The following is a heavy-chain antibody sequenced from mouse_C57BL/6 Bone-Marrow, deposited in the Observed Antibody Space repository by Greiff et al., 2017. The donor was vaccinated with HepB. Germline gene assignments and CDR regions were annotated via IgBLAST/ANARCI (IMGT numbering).Heavy chain of an antibody. V-gene: IGHV1-50*01. CDR2: IDPSDSYT. J-gene: IGHJ4*01. Sequence: VQLQQPGAELVKPGASVKLSCKASGYTFTSYWMQWVKQRPGQGLEWIGEIDPSDSYTNYNQKFKGKATLTVDTSSSTAYMQLSSLTSEDAAVYYGARKRDYAMDYWGQGTSVTVSS. CDR1: GYTFTSYW. CDR3: ARKRDYAMDY.